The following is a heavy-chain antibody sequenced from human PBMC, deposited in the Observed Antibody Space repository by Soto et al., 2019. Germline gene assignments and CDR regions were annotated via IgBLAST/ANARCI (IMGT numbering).Heavy chain of an antibody. V-gene: IGHV4-59*01. D-gene: IGHD3-16*01. CDR2: IDYSGST. Sequence: PXETLSLTCSVSGGSISNSYCNWIRQPPGKGLDWIGNIDYSGSTNYNPSLRSRVTISPDTSKNQFSLNLRSVTAADTAVYYCAKDFGFFGMDVWGQGPTVTVSS. CDR3: AKDFGFFGMDV. CDR1: GGSISNSY. J-gene: IGHJ6*02.